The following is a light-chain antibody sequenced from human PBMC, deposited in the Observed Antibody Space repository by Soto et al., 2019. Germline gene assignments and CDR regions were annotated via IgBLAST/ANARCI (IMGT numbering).Light chain of an antibody. Sequence: QAVLTQPTSASGTPGQRVTISCSGSSSNIGSNYVYWYQQLPGTAPKLLIYRNNQRPSGVPDRFSGSKSGTSASLAISGLRSEDEAAYYCAAWDDSLSVRFGGGTKVTVL. J-gene: IGLJ2*01. CDR2: RNN. CDR1: SSNIGSNY. V-gene: IGLV1-47*01. CDR3: AAWDDSLSVR.